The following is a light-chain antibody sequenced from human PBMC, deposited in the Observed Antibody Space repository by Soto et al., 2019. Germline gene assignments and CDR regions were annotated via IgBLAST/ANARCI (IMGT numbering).Light chain of an antibody. V-gene: IGKV3-15*01. CDR2: GAS. CDR1: QSVSSN. J-gene: IGKJ1*01. CDR3: QQYTDWALT. Sequence: EIVMTQSPDTRSVSPGERATLSCRASQSVSSNLASYQHKPGQAPRVLMYGASTRATSVPARFSGSGSGTEFTLTISSLQSEDFAFDYCQQYTDWALTFGQATRVEIK.